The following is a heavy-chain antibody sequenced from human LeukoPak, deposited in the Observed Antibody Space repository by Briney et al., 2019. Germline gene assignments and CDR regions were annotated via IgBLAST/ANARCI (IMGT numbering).Heavy chain of an antibody. CDR3: ARDLRRGDSSSLGY. J-gene: IGHJ4*02. CDR2: ISGSGGST. V-gene: IGHV3-23*01. CDR1: GFTFSSYA. D-gene: IGHD6-13*01. Sequence: GGSLRLSCAASGFTFSSYAMSWVRQAPGKGLEWVSAISGSGGSTYYADSVQGRFTISRDNSKNTLYLQMNSLRAEDTAVYYCARDLRRGDSSSLGYWGQGTLVTVSS.